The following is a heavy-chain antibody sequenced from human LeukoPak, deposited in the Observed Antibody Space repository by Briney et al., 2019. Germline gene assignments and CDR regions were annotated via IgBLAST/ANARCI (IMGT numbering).Heavy chain of an antibody. CDR2: ISAYNGKT. V-gene: IGHV1-18*01. Sequence: ASVKVSCTASGFTFSSYGISWVRQAPGQGLEWMGWISAYNGKTNYAQKFQGRVTMTTDTSTSTAYMDLRSLRSDDTAVYYCARGGALTSFDSWGRGTLITVSS. J-gene: IGHJ4*02. CDR1: GFTFSSYG. D-gene: IGHD1-26*01. CDR3: ARGGALTSFDS.